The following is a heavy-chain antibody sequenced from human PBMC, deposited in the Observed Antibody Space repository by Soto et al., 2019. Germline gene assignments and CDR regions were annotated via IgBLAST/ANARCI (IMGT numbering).Heavy chain of an antibody. CDR1: GFTFSSYS. CDR3: ARAVVRGTPDY. V-gene: IGHV3-21*01. Sequence: EVQLVESGGGLVKPGGSLRLSCAASGFTFSSYSMNWVRQAPGKGLEWVSSISSSSSYIYYADSVKGRFTISRDNAKNSLSLQMNSLRAEDTAVYDCARAVVRGTPDYWGQGTLVTVSS. D-gene: IGHD3-10*01. CDR2: ISSSSSYI. J-gene: IGHJ4*02.